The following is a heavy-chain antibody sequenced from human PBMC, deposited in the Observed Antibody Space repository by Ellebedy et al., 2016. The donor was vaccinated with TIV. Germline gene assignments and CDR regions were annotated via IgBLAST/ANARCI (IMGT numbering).Heavy chain of an antibody. V-gene: IGHV3-23*01. CDR1: GFTFSSYA. Sequence: GESLKISCATSGFTFSSYAMSWVCHAPGKGLEWVTGISRSGGTTYYAGSAKGRFTISRDNSKNTLYLQMNNLGAEDTAVFYCARNRHVERGDCLDYWGQGALVIVSS. D-gene: IGHD2-21*02. CDR2: ISRSGGTT. CDR3: ARNRHVERGDCLDY. J-gene: IGHJ4*02.